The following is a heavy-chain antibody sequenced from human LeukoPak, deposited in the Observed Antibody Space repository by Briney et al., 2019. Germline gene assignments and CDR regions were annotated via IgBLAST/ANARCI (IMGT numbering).Heavy chain of an antibody. V-gene: IGHV4-4*07. Sequence: SETLSLTCTVSGGSTSSYYWSWIRQPAGKGLEWIGRIYTSGSTNYNPSLKSRVTMSVDTSKNQFSLKLSSVTAADTAVYYCARAPVGFGSNWFDPWGQGTLVTVSS. D-gene: IGHD3-10*01. CDR3: ARAPVGFGSNWFDP. CDR2: IYTSGST. CDR1: GGSTSSYY. J-gene: IGHJ5*02.